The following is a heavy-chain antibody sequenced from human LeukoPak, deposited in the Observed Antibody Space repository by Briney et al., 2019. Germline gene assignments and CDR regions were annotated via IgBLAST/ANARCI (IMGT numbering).Heavy chain of an antibody. CDR1: GYTFTGYY. J-gene: IGHJ5*02. V-gene: IGHV1-2*02. D-gene: IGHD6-19*01. Sequence: ASVKVSCKASGYTFTGYYMHWVRQAPGQGLEWMGWINSKSGGTNYAQKFKGRVTMTRDTSISTAYMELSRLSSDDTAVYYCARDSSGQLRNWFDPWGQGTLVTVSS. CDR3: ARDSSGQLRNWFDP. CDR2: INSKSGGT.